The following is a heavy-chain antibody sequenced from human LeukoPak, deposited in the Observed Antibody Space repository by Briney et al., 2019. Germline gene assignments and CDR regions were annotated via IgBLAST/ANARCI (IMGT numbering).Heavy chain of an antibody. Sequence: PGGSLRLSCAASGFTFSNYAMSWVRQAPGRGLEWVSAISGSGGTYYVDSVKGRFTISRDNSKNTLYLQMNSLRAEDTALYYYAKGAGSYPFDYWGQGTLVTVSS. CDR2: ISGSGGT. D-gene: IGHD3-10*01. J-gene: IGHJ4*02. CDR1: GFTFSNYA. CDR3: AKGAGSYPFDY. V-gene: IGHV3-23*01.